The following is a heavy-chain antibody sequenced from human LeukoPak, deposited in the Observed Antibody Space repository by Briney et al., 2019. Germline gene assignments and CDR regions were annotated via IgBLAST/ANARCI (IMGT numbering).Heavy chain of an antibody. D-gene: IGHD4/OR15-4a*01. V-gene: IGHV3-30*02. Sequence: PGGSLRLSCAASGSSFSSYGMHWVRQAPGKGLEWVAFIWDDGSNKYYADSVKGRFTISRDNSKNTLYLQMNSLRAEDTAVYYCAKDPRRGGLWYYFDYWGQGTLVTVSS. CDR3: AKDPRRGGLWYYFDY. CDR1: GSSFSSYG. J-gene: IGHJ4*02. CDR2: IWDDGSNK.